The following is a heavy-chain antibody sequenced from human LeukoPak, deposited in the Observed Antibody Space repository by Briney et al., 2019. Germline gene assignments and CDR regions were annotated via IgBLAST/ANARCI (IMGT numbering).Heavy chain of an antibody. CDR3: ASGLGYCSSTSCYDY. D-gene: IGHD2-2*01. J-gene: IGHJ4*02. V-gene: IGHV1-2*02. CDR2: INPNSGGT. CDR1: GGTFSSSA. Sequence: ASVKVSCKASGGTFSSSAISWVRQAPGQGLEWMGWINPNSGGTNYAQKFQGRVTMTRDTSISTAYMELSRLRSDDTAVYYCASGLGYCSSTSCYDYWGQGTLVTVSS.